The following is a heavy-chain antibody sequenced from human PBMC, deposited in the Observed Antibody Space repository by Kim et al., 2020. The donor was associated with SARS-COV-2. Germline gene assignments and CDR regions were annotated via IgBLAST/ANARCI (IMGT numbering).Heavy chain of an antibody. J-gene: IGHJ4*02. CDR2: VYYSGSP. V-gene: IGHV4-59*01. CDR3: ATVRDRGRLDY. CDR1: GDSSRIYY. Sequence: SETLSLICTVSGDSSRIYYWTWIRQPPGKGLEWIAFVYYSGSPKYNPSLRSRVTMSADTSKNQFSLTLRSVSAADTAVYYCATVRDRGRLDYWGQGIHVT. D-gene: IGHD2-21*02.